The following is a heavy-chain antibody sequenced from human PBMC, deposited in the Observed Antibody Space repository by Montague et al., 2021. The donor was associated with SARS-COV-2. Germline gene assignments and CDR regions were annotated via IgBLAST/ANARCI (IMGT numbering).Heavy chain of an antibody. V-gene: IGHV4-39*01. CDR3: ARLYGPSFDY. J-gene: IGHJ4*02. CDR2: FYYAGGT. D-gene: IGHD4-17*01. CDR1: GGSVSRISSH. Sequence: SETLSLTCTVSGGSVSRISSHWGWLRQPPGKGLEYIGSFYYAGGTQYNPSLKSRVTISVDTSNDQFSLKMNSVTAADTAVYFCARLYGPSFDYWGQGTLVTVSS.